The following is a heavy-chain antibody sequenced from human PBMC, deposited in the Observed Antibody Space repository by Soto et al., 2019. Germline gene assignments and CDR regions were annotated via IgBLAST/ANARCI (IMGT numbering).Heavy chain of an antibody. CDR3: ATPHLRGRQYDYRSPATSSLYHSGPGV. CDR2: IVPVFGMV. Sequence: QVLVAQSGAEVKKPGSSVKVSCQTSRGTFNTSPISWVRQAPGQEFEWLGDIVPVFGMVNYAQQFQDRLNLTADESTTSVCMEVSRLTPEDTAVYFCATPHLRGRQYDYRSPATSSLYHSGPGVWGQGTTVIVSS. J-gene: IGHJ6*02. D-gene: IGHD3-3*01. V-gene: IGHV1-69*01. CDR1: RGTFNTSP.